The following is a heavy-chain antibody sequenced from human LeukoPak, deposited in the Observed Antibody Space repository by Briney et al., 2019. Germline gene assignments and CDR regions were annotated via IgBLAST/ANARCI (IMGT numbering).Heavy chain of an antibody. V-gene: IGHV2-5*01. D-gene: IGHD5-12*01. CDR2: IYWNDDK. CDR1: GFSLSTRGVG. J-gene: IGHJ5*02. Sequence: SGPTLVKPTQTLTLTCTFSGFSLSTRGVGVGWFRQPHVNPMECLDLIYWNDDKRYSPSLKSRLTITKDNSKNQVVLTMTNMDPVDTATYYCAHRRGYVVTNWIYPWGQGTLVTVSS. CDR3: AHRRGYVVTNWIYP.